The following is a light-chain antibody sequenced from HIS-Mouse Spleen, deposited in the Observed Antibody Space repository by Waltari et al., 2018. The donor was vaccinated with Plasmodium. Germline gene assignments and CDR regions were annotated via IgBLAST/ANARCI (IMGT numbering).Light chain of an antibody. J-gene: IGLJ2*01. CDR3: QAWDSSTVV. CDR1: KLGDKY. CDR2: QAS. Sequence: SYELTQPPSVSVSPGQTASITCSGDKLGDKYACWYQQKPGQSPVLVIYQASKRPSGIPGRFAGSNSGKTATLTISGTQAMDEADYYCQAWDSSTVVFGGGTKLTVL. V-gene: IGLV3-1*01.